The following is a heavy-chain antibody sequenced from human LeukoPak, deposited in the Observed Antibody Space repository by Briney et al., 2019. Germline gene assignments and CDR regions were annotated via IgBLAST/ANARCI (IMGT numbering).Heavy chain of an antibody. CDR3: ERNYYDSSGYLYF. D-gene: IGHD3-22*01. V-gene: IGHV1-18*01. CDR2: ISAYNGNT. Sequence: AAVKVSCKASGYTFTSYGISGVRQAPGQGLEWMGWISAYNGNTHNAQKLQGRVTMTTDTSTSTDYMELRSLRSDDTAVYYCERNYYDSSGYLYFWGQGTMVTVSS. J-gene: IGHJ3*01. CDR1: GYTFTSYG.